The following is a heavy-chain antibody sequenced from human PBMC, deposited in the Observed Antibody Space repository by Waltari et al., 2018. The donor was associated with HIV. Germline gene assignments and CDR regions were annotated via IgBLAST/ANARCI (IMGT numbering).Heavy chain of an antibody. J-gene: IGHJ6*02. V-gene: IGHV4-59*01. CDR3: AGLDYYDTSGSVYGMDV. D-gene: IGHD3-22*01. CDR2: IYYTGST. CDR1: GGSISSYY. Sequence: QVQLQESGPGLVKPSETLSLTCTVSGGSISSYYWSWIRQPPGKGLEWIGYIYYTGSTNYNPSLKSRVTISVDTSKNQFSLKLSSVTAADTAVYYCAGLDYYDTSGSVYGMDVWGQGTTVTVSS.